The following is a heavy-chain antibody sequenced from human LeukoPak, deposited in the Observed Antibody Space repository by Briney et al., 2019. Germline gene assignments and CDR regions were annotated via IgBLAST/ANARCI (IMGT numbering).Heavy chain of an antibody. J-gene: IGHJ3*02. CDR2: IIPIFGTA. Sequence: SVKVSCKASGGTFSSYAISWVRQAPGQGLEWMGRIIPIFGTANYAQKFQGRVTITTDESTSTAYMELSSLRSEDTAVYYCARDHWTVPVWKNGYSYDPTWEYAFDIWGQGTMATVSS. V-gene: IGHV1-69*05. CDR1: GGTFSSYA. CDR3: ARDHWTVPVWKNGYSYDPTWEYAFDI. D-gene: IGHD5-18*01.